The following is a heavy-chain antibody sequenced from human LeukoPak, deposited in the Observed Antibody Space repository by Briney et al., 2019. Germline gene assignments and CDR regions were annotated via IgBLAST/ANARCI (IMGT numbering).Heavy chain of an antibody. CDR2: IISYNGNT. CDR3: ATQFDYDRSAYYLRAFDL. CDR1: GYTFTSSG. J-gene: IGHJ3*01. V-gene: IGHV1-18*01. D-gene: IGHD3-22*01. Sequence: EASVKVSCKASGYTFTSSGISWVRQAPGQGLEWMGYIISYNGNTSYAQKFQARVTMTEDTSTDTAYMELSSLRSEDTAVYYCATQFDYDRSAYYLRAFDLWGQGTKVTVSS.